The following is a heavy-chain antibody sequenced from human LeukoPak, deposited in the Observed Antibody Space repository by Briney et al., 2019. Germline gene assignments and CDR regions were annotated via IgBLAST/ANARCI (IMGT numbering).Heavy chain of an antibody. D-gene: IGHD6-25*01. CDR1: GYTFGDYG. CDR2: TNRRGDIT. V-gene: IGHV3-20*04. Sequence: PGGSLRLSCAASGYTFGDYGMSWVRQVPGKGLEWVSGTNRRGDITGYADFVKGRFTISRDNAKNSLYLQMNSLRAEDTAIYYCARDLGSLYFDYWGQGTLVTVSS. CDR3: ARDLGSLYFDY. J-gene: IGHJ4*02.